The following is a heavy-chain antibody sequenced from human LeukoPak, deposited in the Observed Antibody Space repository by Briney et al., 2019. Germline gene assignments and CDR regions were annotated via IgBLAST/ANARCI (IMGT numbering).Heavy chain of an antibody. Sequence: SETLSLTCTVSGGSISSYYWSWIRQPAVKGLEWIGRLYTSGSTNYNPSLKSRVTMSVDTSKNQFSLKLSSVTAADTAVYYCARSQGAFTMVRGTAFDIWGQGTMVTVSS. D-gene: IGHD3-10*01. J-gene: IGHJ3*02. CDR3: ARSQGAFTMVRGTAFDI. V-gene: IGHV4-4*07. CDR2: LYTSGST. CDR1: GGSISSYY.